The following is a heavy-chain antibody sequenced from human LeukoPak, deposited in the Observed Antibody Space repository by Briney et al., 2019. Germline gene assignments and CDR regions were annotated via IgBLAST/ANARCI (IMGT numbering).Heavy chain of an antibody. D-gene: IGHD3-3*01. V-gene: IGHV4-31*03. CDR2: IYYSGST. CDR3: ARVGGDFWSGYSNWFDP. Sequence: SQTLSLTCTVSGGSISSGGYYWSWIRQHPGKGLEWIGNIYYSGSTYYNPSLKSRVTISVDTSKNQFSLKLSSVTAADTAVYYCARVGGDFWSGYSNWFDPWGQGTLVTVSS. J-gene: IGHJ5*02. CDR1: GGSISSGGYY.